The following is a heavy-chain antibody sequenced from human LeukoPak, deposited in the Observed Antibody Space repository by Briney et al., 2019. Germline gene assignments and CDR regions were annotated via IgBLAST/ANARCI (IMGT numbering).Heavy chain of an antibody. V-gene: IGHV3-30*02. D-gene: IGHD3-9*01. CDR2: IRYDGSNK. CDR3: AKDRAYYDILTGLDY. J-gene: IGHJ4*02. Sequence: PGGSLRLSCAASGFTFSSYGMHWVRQAPGKGLEWVAFIRYDGSNKYYADSVKGRFTISRDNSKNTLYLQMNSLRAEDTAVYYCAKDRAYYDILTGLDYWGQGTLVTVSS. CDR1: GFTFSSYG.